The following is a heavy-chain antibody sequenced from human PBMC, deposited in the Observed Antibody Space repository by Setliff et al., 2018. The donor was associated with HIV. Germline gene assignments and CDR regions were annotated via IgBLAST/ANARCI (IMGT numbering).Heavy chain of an antibody. CDR3: AKTVVGXXYALPNDAFDI. V-gene: IGHV4-28*06. CDR1: GXSISSSHG. CDR2: IYYSGST. Sequence: SETLSLTCAVSGXSISSSHGGGWIRQPPGXXLEWIGYIYYSGSTNYNPSLKSRVTMSVDTSKNRFSLKLSSVTAFDTAVXYCAKTVVGXXYALPNDAFDIWGQGTMVTVSS. D-gene: IGHD3-16*01. J-gene: IGHJ3*02.